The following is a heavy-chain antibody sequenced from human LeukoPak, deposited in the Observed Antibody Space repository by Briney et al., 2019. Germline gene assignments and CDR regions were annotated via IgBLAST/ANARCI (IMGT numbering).Heavy chain of an antibody. V-gene: IGHV4-59*08. CDR2: VSNTGNA. CDR3: ARNLGILPAAMTNNWFDP. CDR1: GASISSHF. D-gene: IGHD2-2*01. Sequence: SETLSLTCSVSGASISSHFWSWIRQPPGKGLEWIADVSNTGNANHNPSLRSRVTVSVDASKNHVSLRLSSVTAADTAMYYCARNLGILPAAMTNNWFDPWGQGTLVIVSS. J-gene: IGHJ5*02.